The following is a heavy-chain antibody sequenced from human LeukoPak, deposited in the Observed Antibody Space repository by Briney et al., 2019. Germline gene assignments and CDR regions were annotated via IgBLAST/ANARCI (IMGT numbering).Heavy chain of an antibody. CDR2: IYYSGST. CDR1: GGSVSSSIDS. J-gene: IGHJ4*02. V-gene: IGHV4-39*01. Sequence: PTETLSLTFTVSGGSVSSSIDSWGWIQKPPGKGLEWIGSIYYSGSTSYNPSLKSRVTISVDTSKNQFSLKLTSVTAADTAVYYCASRNDILTGYVFDFWGQGTLVTVSS. D-gene: IGHD3-9*01. CDR3: ASRNDILTGYVFDF.